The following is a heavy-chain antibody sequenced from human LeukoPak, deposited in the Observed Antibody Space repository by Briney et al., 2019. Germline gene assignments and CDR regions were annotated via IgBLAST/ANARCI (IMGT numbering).Heavy chain of an antibody. J-gene: IGHJ5*02. CDR1: GGTFSSYA. Sequence: GSSVNVSCKASGGTFSSYAISWVRQAPAQGLEWMGRIIPILGIANYAQKFQGRVTITADKSTSTAYMELSSLRPEDTAVYYCARDGVSPMVATAGWFDPWGQGTLVTVSS. D-gene: IGHD5-12*01. V-gene: IGHV1-69*04. CDR3: ARDGVSPMVATAGWFDP. CDR2: IIPILGIA.